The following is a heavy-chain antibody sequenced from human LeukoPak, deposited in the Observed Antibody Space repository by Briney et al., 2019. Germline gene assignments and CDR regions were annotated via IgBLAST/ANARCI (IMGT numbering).Heavy chain of an antibody. J-gene: IGHJ4*02. CDR3: ARGHYGSGHGYFDY. V-gene: IGHV1-2*02. CDR1: GYTFTGYY. D-gene: IGHD3-10*01. Sequence: ASVKVSCKASGYTFTGYYMHWVRQAPGQGLEWMGWINPNSGGTNYAQKFQGRVTMTRDTSISTAYMELSRLRSDDTAVYYCARGHYGSGHGYFDYWGQGTLVTVSS. CDR2: INPNSGGT.